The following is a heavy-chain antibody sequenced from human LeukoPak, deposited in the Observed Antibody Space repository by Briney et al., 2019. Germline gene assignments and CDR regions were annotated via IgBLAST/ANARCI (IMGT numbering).Heavy chain of an antibody. Sequence: PSETLSLTCTVSGGSISSYYWSWIRQPPGKGLEWIGYIYYSGSTNYNPSLKSRVTISVDTSKNQFSLKLSSVTAADTAVYYCAKGEDIVVVPAAIVDYWGQGTLVTVSS. J-gene: IGHJ4*02. D-gene: IGHD2-2*02. CDR2: IYYSGST. V-gene: IGHV4-59*01. CDR1: GGSISSYY. CDR3: AKGEDIVVVPAAIVDY.